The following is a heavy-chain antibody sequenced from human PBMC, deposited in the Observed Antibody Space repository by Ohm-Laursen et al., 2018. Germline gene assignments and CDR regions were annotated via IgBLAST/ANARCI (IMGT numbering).Heavy chain of an antibody. V-gene: IGHV3-48*01. D-gene: IGHD1-7*01. CDR1: GFPFSAYS. CDR2: ISNVVSVT. Sequence: SLRLSCAASGFPFSAYSMNWVRQAPGKGLEWISYISNVVSVTWYADSVKGRFTVSRDNSKNTLYLQMNSLRAEDTAVYYCAKGPEHINWNYGDYWGQGTLVTVSS. CDR3: AKGPEHINWNYGDY. J-gene: IGHJ4*02.